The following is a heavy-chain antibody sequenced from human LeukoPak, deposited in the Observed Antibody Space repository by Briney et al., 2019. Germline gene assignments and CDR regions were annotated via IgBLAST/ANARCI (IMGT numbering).Heavy chain of an antibody. CDR1: GYTFTSYG. Sequence: ASVKVSCKASGYTFTSYGISWVRQAPGQGLEWMGIINPSGGSTSYAQKFQGRVTMTRDTSTSTVYMELSSLRSEDTAVYYCARDLRDYVGDYWGQGTLVTVSS. V-gene: IGHV1-46*01. CDR2: INPSGGST. D-gene: IGHD4-17*01. CDR3: ARDLRDYVGDY. J-gene: IGHJ4*02.